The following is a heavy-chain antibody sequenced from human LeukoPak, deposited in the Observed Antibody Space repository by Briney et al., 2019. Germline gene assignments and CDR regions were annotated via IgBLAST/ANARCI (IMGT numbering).Heavy chain of an antibody. CDR2: INHNGNVI. Sequence: GGSLRLSCAASGFTFSSYWMNWARQAPGKGLEWVASINHNGNVIYYVDSVKGRFTIPRDNAKNSLYLQMSNLRAEDTAVYFCARGGGLDVWGQGATVTVSS. V-gene: IGHV3-7*03. CDR1: GFTFSSYW. D-gene: IGHD3-16*01. J-gene: IGHJ6*02. CDR3: ARGGGLDV.